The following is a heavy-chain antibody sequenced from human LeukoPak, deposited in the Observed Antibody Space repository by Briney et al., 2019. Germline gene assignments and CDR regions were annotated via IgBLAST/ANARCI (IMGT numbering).Heavy chain of an antibody. V-gene: IGHV3-9*01. D-gene: IGHD3-3*01. CDR3: ASGPHYDFWSGSQDV. J-gene: IGHJ6*02. Sequence: GGSLRLSCAASGFMFDNYAMHWVRRAPGKGLEWVSGISWNSGTIDYADSVKGRFTISRDNAKNSLCLQMNSLRAEDTAVYYCASGPHYDFWSGSQDVWGQGTTVTVSS. CDR1: GFMFDNYA. CDR2: ISWNSGTI.